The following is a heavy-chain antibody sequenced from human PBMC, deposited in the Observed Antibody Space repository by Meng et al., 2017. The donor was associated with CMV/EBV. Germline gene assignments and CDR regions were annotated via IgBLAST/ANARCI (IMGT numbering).Heavy chain of an antibody. CDR3: TRNRGSSGFPRLGFDY. CDR1: GFTFGDYA. D-gene: IGHD3-22*01. Sequence: GGSLRLSCTASGFTFGDYAMSWVRQAPGKGLEWVGFIRSKAYGGTTEYAASVKGRFTISRDDSKSIAYLQMNSPKTEDTAVYYCTRNRGSSGFPRLGFDYWGQGTLVTVSS. CDR2: IRSKAYGGTT. J-gene: IGHJ4*02. V-gene: IGHV3-49*04.